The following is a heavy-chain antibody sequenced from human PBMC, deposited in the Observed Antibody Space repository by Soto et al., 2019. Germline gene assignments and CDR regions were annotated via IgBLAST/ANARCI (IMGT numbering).Heavy chain of an antibody. CDR3: ARDARMVATNYYYYYGMDV. Sequence: SVKVSCKASGGTFGSYAISWVRQAPGQGLEWMGGIIPIFGTANYAQKFQGRVTITADESTSTAYMELSSLRSEDTAVYYCARDARMVATNYYYYYGMDVWGQGTTVTVSS. J-gene: IGHJ6*02. CDR2: IIPIFGTA. CDR1: GGTFGSYA. V-gene: IGHV1-69*13. D-gene: IGHD5-12*01.